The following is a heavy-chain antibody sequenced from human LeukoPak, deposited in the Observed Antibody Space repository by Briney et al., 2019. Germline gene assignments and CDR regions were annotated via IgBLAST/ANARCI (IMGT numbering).Heavy chain of an antibody. Sequence: GGSLRLSCAASGXTFSNYVMSWVRQAPGKGLEWVSGISGSGGSIYYADSVKGRFTISRDSSKNTLNLQMNSLRAEDTAVYYCAKHGDTAMWLDYWGQGTLVTVSS. D-gene: IGHD5-18*01. CDR2: ISGSGGSI. V-gene: IGHV3-23*01. CDR3: AKHGDTAMWLDY. J-gene: IGHJ4*02. CDR1: GXTFSNYV.